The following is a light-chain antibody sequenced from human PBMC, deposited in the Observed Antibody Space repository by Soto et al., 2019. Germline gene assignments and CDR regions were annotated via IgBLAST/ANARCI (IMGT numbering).Light chain of an antibody. CDR2: DVT. J-gene: IGLJ1*01. Sequence: QSALTQPASVSGSPGQSITISCTGTSSDVGGYNYVSWYQQHPVKAPKLMIYDVTNRPSGVSDRFSGSKSGNTASLTISGLQAEDEADYYCSSYTTSNTRQIVFGTGTKVNVL. CDR1: SSDVGGYNY. CDR3: SSYTTSNTRQIV. V-gene: IGLV2-14*01.